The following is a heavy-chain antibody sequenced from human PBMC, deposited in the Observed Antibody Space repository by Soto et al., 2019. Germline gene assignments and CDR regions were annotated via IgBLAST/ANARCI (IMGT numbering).Heavy chain of an antibody. V-gene: IGHV1-18*01. CDR1: GYTFSSHG. CDR3: ARDRGYCLSGTGQREGFDP. CDR2: VSGDNGNT. J-gene: IGHJ5*02. Sequence: QVQLVQSGAEVKKPGTSVKVSCTASGYTFSSHGISWVRQAPGQGLQWIGWVSGDNGNTNYAQSLQGRVTMTTDTSTTTGHMEGRSLRSDATAVYYCARDRGYCLSGTGQREGFDPWGQGTLVIVSS. D-gene: IGHD1-26*01.